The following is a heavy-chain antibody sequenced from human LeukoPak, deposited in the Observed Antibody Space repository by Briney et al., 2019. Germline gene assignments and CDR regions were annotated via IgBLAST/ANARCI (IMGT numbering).Heavy chain of an antibody. CDR3: ARKSEQWLTTFDS. Sequence: GGSLRLSCAASGFTFSSYQMNWVRQAPGKGLEWVSYISSSGSTIYYADSVKGRFTISRDNAKNSLYLQMNSLRAEDTAVYYCARKSEQWLTTFDSWGQGTLVTVFS. CDR1: GFTFSSYQ. CDR2: ISSSGSTI. J-gene: IGHJ4*02. V-gene: IGHV3-48*03. D-gene: IGHD6-19*01.